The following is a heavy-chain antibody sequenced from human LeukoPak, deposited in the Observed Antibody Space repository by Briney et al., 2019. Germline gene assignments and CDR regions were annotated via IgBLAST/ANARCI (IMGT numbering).Heavy chain of an antibody. D-gene: IGHD3-3*01. CDR1: GFTFSSYG. Sequence: PGGSLRLSCAASGFTFSSYGMSWVRQAPGKGLEWVSAISGSGGSTYYADSVKGRFTISRDNSKNTLYLQMNSLRAEDTAVYYCARGQYDFWSGYYPFDYWGQGTLVTVSS. J-gene: IGHJ4*02. CDR3: ARGQYDFWSGYYPFDY. V-gene: IGHV3-23*01. CDR2: ISGSGGST.